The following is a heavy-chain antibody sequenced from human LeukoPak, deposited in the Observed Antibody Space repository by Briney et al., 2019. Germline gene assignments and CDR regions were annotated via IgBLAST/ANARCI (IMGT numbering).Heavy chain of an antibody. CDR3: ARETILAVAGDF. CDR2: ISSTSITM. D-gene: IGHD6-19*01. Sequence: GGSLRLSCAASGFTFNRNNMNWVRQAPGKGLEWVSYISSTSITMYYADSVKGRFTISRDNAKNSLYLHMNSLRADDTAVYYCARETILAVAGDFWGQGTLVTVSS. V-gene: IGHV3-48*01. J-gene: IGHJ4*02. CDR1: GFTFNRNN.